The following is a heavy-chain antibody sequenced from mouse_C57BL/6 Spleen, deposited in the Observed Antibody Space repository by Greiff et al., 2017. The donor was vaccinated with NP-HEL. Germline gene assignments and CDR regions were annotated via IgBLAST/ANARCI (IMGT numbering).Heavy chain of an antibody. Sequence: EVQVVESGGGLVKPGGSLKLSCAASGFTFSSYAMSWVRQTPEKRLEWVATISDGGSYTYYPDNVKGRFTISRDNAKNNLYLQMSHLKSEDTAMYYCARDPTTVVAHGYFDVWGTGTTVTVSS. CDR3: ARDPTTVVAHGYFDV. D-gene: IGHD1-1*01. J-gene: IGHJ1*03. CDR1: GFTFSSYA. V-gene: IGHV5-4*01. CDR2: ISDGGSYT.